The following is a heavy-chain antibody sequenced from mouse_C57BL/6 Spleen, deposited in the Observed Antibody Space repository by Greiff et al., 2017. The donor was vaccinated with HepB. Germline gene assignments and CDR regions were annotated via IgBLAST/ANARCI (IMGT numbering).Heavy chain of an antibody. V-gene: IGHV5-17*01. CDR2: ISSGSSTI. Sequence: VQLQQSGGGLVKPGGSLKLSCAASGFTFSDYGMHWVRQAPEKGLEWVAYISSGSSTIYYADTVKGRFTISRDNAKNTLFLQMTSLRSEDTAMYYCARPPYFDYWGQGTTLTVSS. CDR1: GFTFSDYG. J-gene: IGHJ2*01. CDR3: ARPPYFDY.